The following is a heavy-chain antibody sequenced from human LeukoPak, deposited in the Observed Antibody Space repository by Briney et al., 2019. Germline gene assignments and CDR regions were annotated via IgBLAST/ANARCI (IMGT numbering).Heavy chain of an antibody. CDR2: VYYSGST. CDR1: GGSISTYY. Sequence: SSETLSLTCTVSGGSISTYYWSWIRQPPGKGLEWIGYVYYSGSTNYNPSLKSRVTMSVDTSKNQFSLKLSSVTAADTAVYYCARDKTAMVSRGQGTLVTVSS. D-gene: IGHD5-18*01. CDR3: ARDKTAMVS. V-gene: IGHV4-59*01. J-gene: IGHJ4*02.